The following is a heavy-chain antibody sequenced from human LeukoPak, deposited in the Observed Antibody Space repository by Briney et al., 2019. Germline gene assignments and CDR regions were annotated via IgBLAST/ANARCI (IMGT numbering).Heavy chain of an antibody. V-gene: IGHV3-33*01. CDR1: GFTFSSYG. J-gene: IGHJ3*02. CDR3: ARDRVNYYDSSGPHYDAFDI. Sequence: GGSLRLSCAASGFTFSSYGMHWVRQAPGKGLEWVAVIWCDGSNKYYADSVKGRFTISRDNSKNTLYLQMNSLRAEDTAVYYCARDRVNYYDSSGPHYDAFDIWGQGTMVTVSS. D-gene: IGHD3-22*01. CDR2: IWCDGSNK.